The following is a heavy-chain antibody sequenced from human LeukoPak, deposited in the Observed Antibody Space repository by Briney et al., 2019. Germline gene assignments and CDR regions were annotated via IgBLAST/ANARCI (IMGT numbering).Heavy chain of an antibody. CDR2: INHKSGET. D-gene: IGHD2-15*01. CDR3: ARGYCSGGSCYLVENWFDF. Sequence: ASVKVSCKATGYTFIHYYMYWLRQAPGEGREWMGRINHKSGETNYAQNFQGRVTMTRDTSRNTAYTELSRLRSDDTAVYFCARGYCSGGSCYLVENWFDFWGQGTLVTVSS. CDR1: GYTFIHYY. J-gene: IGHJ5*01. V-gene: IGHV1-2*06.